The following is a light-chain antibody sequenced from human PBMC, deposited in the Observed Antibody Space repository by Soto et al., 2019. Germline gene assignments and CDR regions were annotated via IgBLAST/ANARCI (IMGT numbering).Light chain of an antibody. Sequence: EIVLTHSPCTLALSPVGRATLACRASQSLSNSELAWYQQKPGQAPRLLIYGASSRATGIPDRFSGSGSGTDFTLTISRLEPEDSAVYYCQQHGTTFGQGTKVDIK. CDR2: GAS. CDR1: QSLSNSE. V-gene: IGKV3-20*01. J-gene: IGKJ1*01. CDR3: QQHGTT.